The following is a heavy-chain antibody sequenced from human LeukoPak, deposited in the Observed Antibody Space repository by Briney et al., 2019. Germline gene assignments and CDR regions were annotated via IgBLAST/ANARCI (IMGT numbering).Heavy chain of an antibody. CDR3: ARRRSSSPYWFDP. V-gene: IGHV4-4*09. D-gene: IGHD6-13*01. Sequence: SETLSLTCTVSGGSISSYYWSWIRQPPGKGLEWIGYIYTSGSTNYNPSLKSRVTTSVDTSKNQFSLKLSSVTAADTAVYYCARRRSSSPYWFDPWGQGTLVTVSS. CDR1: GGSISSYY. J-gene: IGHJ5*02. CDR2: IYTSGST.